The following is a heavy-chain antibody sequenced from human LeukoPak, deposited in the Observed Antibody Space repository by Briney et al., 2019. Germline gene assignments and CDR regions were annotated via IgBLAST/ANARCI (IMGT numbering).Heavy chain of an antibody. J-gene: IGHJ4*02. CDR2: IIAIFGTA. Sequence: ASVKVSCKASGGTFSSYAISWVGQAPGEGLEGTGGIIAIFGTANYAQKLQGRVTITTDESTSTAYMELSSLRSEDTAVYYCARGARGPGGHYYDYVWGSYRYHYFDYWGQGTLVTVSS. CDR3: ARGARGPGGHYYDYVWGSYRYHYFDY. V-gene: IGHV1-69*05. CDR1: GGTFSSYA. D-gene: IGHD3-16*02.